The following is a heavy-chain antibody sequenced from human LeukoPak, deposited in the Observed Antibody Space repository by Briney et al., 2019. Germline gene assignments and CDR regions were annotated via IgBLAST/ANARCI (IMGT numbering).Heavy chain of an antibody. D-gene: IGHD5-24*01. CDR3: ARGRSRLNYCKMATSPFDY. Sequence: PSETLSLTCAVYGGSFSGYYWNWIRQPPGKGLEWIGEINHSGSTNYNPSLKSRVTISVDTSKNQFSLKLSSVTAADTAVYYCARGRSRLNYCKMATSPFDYWGQGTLVTVSS. CDR1: GGSFSGYY. V-gene: IGHV4-34*01. J-gene: IGHJ4*02. CDR2: INHSGST.